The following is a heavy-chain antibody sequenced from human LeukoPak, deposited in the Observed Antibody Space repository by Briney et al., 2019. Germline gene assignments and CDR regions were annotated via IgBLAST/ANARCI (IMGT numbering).Heavy chain of an antibody. CDR3: ASQLGYCSSTSCYVWFDY. V-gene: IGHV4-34*01. CDR2: INHSGRT. Sequence: PSETLSLTCAVYGGSFSGYYWSWIRQPPGKGLEWIGEINHSGRTNYNPSLKSRVTISVDMSKNQFSLKLSSVTAADTAVYYRASQLGYCSSTSCYVWFDYWGQGTLVTVSS. D-gene: IGHD2-2*01. CDR1: GGSFSGYY. J-gene: IGHJ4*02.